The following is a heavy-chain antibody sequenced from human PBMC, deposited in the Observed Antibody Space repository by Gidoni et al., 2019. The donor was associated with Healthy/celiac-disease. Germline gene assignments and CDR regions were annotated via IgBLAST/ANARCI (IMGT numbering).Heavy chain of an antibody. CDR2: IYWDDDK. CDR3: AHSCNYDSSGYYYFDY. J-gene: IGHJ4*02. D-gene: IGHD3-22*01. V-gene: IGHV2-5*02. CDR1: GFSLSPSGVG. Sequence: QIPLKESGPTLVKPTQTLTLTCTFSGFSLSPSGVGVGWLRQPPGKALEWLALIYWDDDKRYSPSLKSRLTITKDTSKNQVVLTMTNMDPVDTATYYCAHSCNYDSSGYYYFDYWGQGTLVTVSS.